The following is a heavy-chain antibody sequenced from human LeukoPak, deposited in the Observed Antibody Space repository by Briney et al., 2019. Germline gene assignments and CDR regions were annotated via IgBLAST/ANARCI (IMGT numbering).Heavy chain of an antibody. D-gene: IGHD5-18*01. V-gene: IGHV1-18*01. J-gene: IGHJ4*02. Sequence: ASVKVSCKASGYTFTNYGISWVRQAPGQGLEWMGWISAYSGNTNYVEKFQGRVTMTTDTSTSTAYMELRSLRPDDTAVYYCERDIATIQHQDWGQGTLVTVSS. CDR1: GYTFTNYG. CDR2: ISAYSGNT. CDR3: ERDIATIQHQD.